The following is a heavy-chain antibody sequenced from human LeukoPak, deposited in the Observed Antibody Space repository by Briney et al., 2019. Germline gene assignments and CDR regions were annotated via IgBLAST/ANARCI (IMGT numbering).Heavy chain of an antibody. V-gene: IGHV3-49*04. CDR3: FCRLEVPYADYVFKDY. D-gene: IGHD4-17*01. CDR1: GFSFSNYW. CDR2: IRSEAYRGTA. Sequence: GGSLRLSCAASGFSFSNYWMTWVRQAPGKELEWVGFIRSEAYRGTADFAASVKGRFTISRDDSKSIAYLQMNSLKTEDTGVYYCFCRLEVPYADYVFKDYWGQGTLVTVSS. J-gene: IGHJ4*02.